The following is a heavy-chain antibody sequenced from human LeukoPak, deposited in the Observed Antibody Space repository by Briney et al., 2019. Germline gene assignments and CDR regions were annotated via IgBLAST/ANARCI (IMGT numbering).Heavy chain of an antibody. CDR2: INPNSGGT. J-gene: IGHJ4*02. CDR3: ARVRNYDILTGYYGPQITVFDY. Sequence: ASVKVSCKASGYTFTGYYMHWVRQAPGQGLEWMGWINPNSGGTNYAQKFQGRVTMTRDTSISTAYMELRSLRSDDTAVYYCARVRNYDILTGYYGPQITVFDYWGQGTLVTVSS. CDR1: GYTFTGYY. V-gene: IGHV1-2*02. D-gene: IGHD3-9*01.